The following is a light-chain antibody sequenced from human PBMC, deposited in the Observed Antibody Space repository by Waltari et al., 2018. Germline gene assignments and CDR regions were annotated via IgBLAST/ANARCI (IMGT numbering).Light chain of an antibody. Sequence: QSALTQPASVSGSPGQSITISCTGTSSDVGGYNLVSWHQQHPGKAPKLIIYEVSNRPSGVSNRFSGSKSGNTASLTIFGLQAEDEADYYCTSYITTRGDWVFGGGTKLTVL. V-gene: IGLV2-14*01. CDR3: TSYITTRGDWV. CDR1: SSDVGGYNL. CDR2: EVS. J-gene: IGLJ3*02.